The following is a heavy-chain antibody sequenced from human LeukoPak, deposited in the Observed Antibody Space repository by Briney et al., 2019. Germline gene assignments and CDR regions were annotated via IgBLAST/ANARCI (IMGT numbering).Heavy chain of an antibody. Sequence: GGSLRLSCAASGFTFRDYWMTWVRKAPGKGLEWVASIKYNGNEKQYVDSVKGRFTISRDNAKNSLYLEMTSLRAEDTAVYYCARDFRGEYFMDVWGKGTTVTVSS. J-gene: IGHJ6*03. D-gene: IGHD3-10*01. CDR2: IKYNGNEK. V-gene: IGHV3-7*01. CDR1: GFTFRDYW. CDR3: ARDFRGEYFMDV.